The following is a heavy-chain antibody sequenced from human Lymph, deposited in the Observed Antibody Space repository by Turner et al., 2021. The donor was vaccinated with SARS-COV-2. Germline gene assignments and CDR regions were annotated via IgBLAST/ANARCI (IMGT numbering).Heavy chain of an antibody. V-gene: IGHV1-69*10. Sequence: QVQLVQSGAEVKKPGSSVKVSCKASGGTFSSYAISWVRQAPGQGLEWMGGIIPMLDIANYAQKFQGRVTITADKSTSTAYMELSSQRSEDTAVYYCARDVTGPLGYWGQGTLVTVSS. D-gene: IGHD1-20*01. J-gene: IGHJ4*02. CDR2: IIPMLDIA. CDR1: GGTFSSYA. CDR3: ARDVTGPLGY.